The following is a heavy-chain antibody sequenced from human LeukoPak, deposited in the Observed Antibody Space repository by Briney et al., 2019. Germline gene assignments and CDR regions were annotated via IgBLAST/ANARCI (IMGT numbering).Heavy chain of an antibody. V-gene: IGHV3-21*01. CDR3: ANSYSYGYDY. D-gene: IGHD2-15*01. CDR2: IRSDSSYI. CDR1: GFTFSSDS. J-gene: IGHJ4*02. Sequence: AGRSLRLSCAASGFTFSSDSMNWVRQAPGEWLEWVSSIRSDSSYIYYTDSVKGRFTISRDNATNSLYLQMNSLIAEHTAVYDCANSYSYGYDYWSLGSLVTVSS.